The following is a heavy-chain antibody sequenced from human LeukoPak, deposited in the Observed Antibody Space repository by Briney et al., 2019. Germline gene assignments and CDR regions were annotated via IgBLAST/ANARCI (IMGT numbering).Heavy chain of an antibody. V-gene: IGHV3-7*03. D-gene: IGHD2-21*01. CDR3: AKAPVTSCRGAYCYPFDS. CDR2: IKQDGSEK. Sequence: GGSLRLSCAASGFTFSSYWMSWVRQAPGKGREWVANIKQDGSEKYYVDSVRGRFTISRDNSKNTLYLQMNSLRAEDAAVYFCAKAPVTSCRGAYCYPFDSWGQGTLVTVSS. J-gene: IGHJ4*02. CDR1: GFTFSSYW.